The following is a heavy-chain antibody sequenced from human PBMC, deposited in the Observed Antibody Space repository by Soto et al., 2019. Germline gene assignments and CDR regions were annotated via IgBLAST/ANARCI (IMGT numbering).Heavy chain of an antibody. D-gene: IGHD4-17*01. CDR1: GGSISSSSYY. Sequence: SETLSLTCTVSGGSISSSSYYWGWIRQPPGKGLEWIGSIYYSGSTNYNPSLKSRVTISVDTSKNQFSLKLSSVTAADTAVYYCARHGDYSLLYYYYYGMDVWGQGTTVTVSS. V-gene: IGHV4-39*01. CDR3: ARHGDYSLLYYYYYGMDV. J-gene: IGHJ6*02. CDR2: IYYSGST.